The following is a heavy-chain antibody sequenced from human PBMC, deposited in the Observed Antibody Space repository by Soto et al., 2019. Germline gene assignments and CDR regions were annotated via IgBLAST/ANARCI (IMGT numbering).Heavy chain of an antibody. CDR3: AQDTPHQDGIAAAGKL. V-gene: IGHV3-30*18. CDR1: GFTFSSYG. Sequence: QVQLVESGGGVVQPGRSLRLSCAASGFTFSSYGMHWVRQAPGKGLEWVAVISYDGSNKYYADSVKGRFTISRDNSKKTLVLQRNSLGDEGTAVYYWAQDTPHQDGIAAAGKLWGQGALVTVSS. CDR2: ISYDGSNK. J-gene: IGHJ1*01. D-gene: IGHD6-13*01.